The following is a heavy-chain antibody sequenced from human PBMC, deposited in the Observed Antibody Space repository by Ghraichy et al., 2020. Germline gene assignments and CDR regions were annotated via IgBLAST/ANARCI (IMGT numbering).Heavy chain of an antibody. CDR2: ISATGGTR. Sequence: GGSLRLSCAVSGFTFSKYTLTWVRQAPGKGLEWISAISATGGTRNFADSVKGRFSISRDNSNNTLSLHMNSLRAEDTAVYYCAKARDLQGLDYWGQGTLGTVSS. V-gene: IGHV3-23*01. CDR3: AKARDLQGLDY. J-gene: IGHJ4*02. CDR1: GFTFSKYT.